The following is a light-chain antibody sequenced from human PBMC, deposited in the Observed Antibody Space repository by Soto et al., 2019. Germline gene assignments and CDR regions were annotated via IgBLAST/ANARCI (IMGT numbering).Light chain of an antibody. CDR2: RDS. CDR1: SFNIGTNT. Sequence: QSVLTQTPSTSGPPGQRVTISCSGASFNIGTNTVNWYQQVPGAAPKLLIFRDSQRPSGVPDRFSGSRSGTSASLAISGLQSEDEATYYCAAWDDSLNGVLFGGGTKLTVL. V-gene: IGLV1-44*01. CDR3: AAWDDSLNGVL. J-gene: IGLJ2*01.